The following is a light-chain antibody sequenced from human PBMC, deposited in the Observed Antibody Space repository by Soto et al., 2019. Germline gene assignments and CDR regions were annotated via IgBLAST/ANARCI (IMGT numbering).Light chain of an antibody. V-gene: IGLV2-14*01. CDR3: NSYATGNTLV. CDR1: SSDVGGYNY. Sequence: QSVLTLPASVAGSPGQSITISCTGTSSDVGGYNYVSWYQQHPGKAPKLMIYEVSNRPSGVSNRFSGSKSGNTASLTISGLQAEDEADYYCNSYATGNTLVFGTGTKVTVL. CDR2: EVS. J-gene: IGLJ1*01.